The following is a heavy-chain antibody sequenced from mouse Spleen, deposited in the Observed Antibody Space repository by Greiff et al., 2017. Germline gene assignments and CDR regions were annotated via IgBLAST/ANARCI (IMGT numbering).Heavy chain of an antibody. CDR3: AREGNGAMDY. V-gene: IGHV1-81*01. CDR1: GYTFTSYG. CDR2: IYPRSGNT. Sequence: SGAELARPGASVKLSCKASGYTFTSYGISWVKQRTGQGLEWIGEIYPRSGNTYYNEKFKGKATLTADKSSSTAYMELRSLTSEDSAVYFCAREGNGAMDYWGQGTSVTVSS. J-gene: IGHJ4*01.